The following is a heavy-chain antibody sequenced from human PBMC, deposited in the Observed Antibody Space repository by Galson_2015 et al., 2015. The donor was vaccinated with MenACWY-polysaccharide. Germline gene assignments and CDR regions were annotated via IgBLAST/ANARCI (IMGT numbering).Heavy chain of an antibody. CDR3: TKMRDATSRLFGS. Sequence: SLRLSCAASGFTFSDYAMRWVRQAPGKGLQWVSSIISSGASTYYTDSVKGRFTISRDNSKSTLYLQMNSLRVDDTALYFCTKMRDATSRLFGSSGQGTLVTVPP. V-gene: IGHV3-23*01. CDR2: IISSGAST. D-gene: IGHD2-15*01. CDR1: GFTFSDYA. J-gene: IGHJ4*02.